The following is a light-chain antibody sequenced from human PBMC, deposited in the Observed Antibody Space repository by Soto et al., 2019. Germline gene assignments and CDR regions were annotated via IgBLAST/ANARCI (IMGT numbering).Light chain of an antibody. CDR3: HQYGTSPGT. CDR2: GAS. J-gene: IGKJ1*01. Sequence: EIVLTQSPGTLSSSPGERATLSCRASQTVTSNYLAWYQQKPGQSPRLLFFGASIRSTGLPDRFSGRGSGTDFTLTISRLEPEDFAVYYCHQYGTSPGTFGQGTRVEVK. V-gene: IGKV3-20*01. CDR1: QTVTSNY.